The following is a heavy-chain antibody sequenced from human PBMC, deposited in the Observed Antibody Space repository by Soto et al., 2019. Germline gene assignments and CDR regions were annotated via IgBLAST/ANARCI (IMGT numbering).Heavy chain of an antibody. Sequence: GGSLRLSCAASGFTFSSYAMSWVRQAPGKGLEWVSAISGSGGSTYYADSVKGRFTISRDNSKNTLYLQMNSLRAEDTAVYYCAKGRRAPYYDILTGPGNWFDPWGQGTLVTVSS. CDR1: GFTFSSYA. CDR2: ISGSGGST. CDR3: AKGRRAPYYDILTGPGNWFDP. J-gene: IGHJ5*02. D-gene: IGHD3-9*01. V-gene: IGHV3-23*01.